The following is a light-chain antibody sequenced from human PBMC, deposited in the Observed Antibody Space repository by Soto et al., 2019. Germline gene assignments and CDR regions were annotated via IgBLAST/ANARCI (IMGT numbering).Light chain of an antibody. CDR1: NIGNKS. V-gene: IGLV3-21*01. J-gene: IGLJ3*02. CDR3: QVWDADSDLVV. Sequence: SYVLTQTPSVSVAPGKTARMTCGGNNIGNKSVYWYQKKPGQAPVLVIYYDSARPSGIPERFSGSNSDNTATLTISRVEAGDEADYYCQVWDADSDLVVFGGGTKLTVL. CDR2: YDS.